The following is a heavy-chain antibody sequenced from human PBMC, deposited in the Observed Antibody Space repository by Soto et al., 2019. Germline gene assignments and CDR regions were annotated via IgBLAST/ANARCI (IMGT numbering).Heavy chain of an antibody. Sequence: ASVKVSCKASGGTFSSYAISWVRQAPGQGLEWMGGIIPIFGTANYAQKFQGRVTITADESTSTAYMELSSLRSEDTAVYYCARDPKPQAPPDHYYDSSGYYGVAFDIWGQGTMVTVSS. J-gene: IGHJ3*02. CDR3: ARDPKPQAPPDHYYDSSGYYGVAFDI. V-gene: IGHV1-69*13. CDR2: IIPIFGTA. D-gene: IGHD3-22*01. CDR1: GGTFSSYA.